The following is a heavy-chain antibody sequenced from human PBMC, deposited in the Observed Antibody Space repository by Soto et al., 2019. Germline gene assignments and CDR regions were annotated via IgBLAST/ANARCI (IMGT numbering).Heavy chain of an antibody. D-gene: IGHD3-22*01. V-gene: IGHV4-59*01. J-gene: IGHJ4*02. CDR3: ARDSGGYFDY. Sequence: SETLSLTCTVSGGSISSYYWSWIRQPPGKGLEWIGYIYYSGSTNYNPSLKSRVTISVDTSKNQFSLKLSSVTAADTAVYYCARDSGGYFDYWGQGTLVTVSS. CDR1: GGSISSYY. CDR2: IYYSGST.